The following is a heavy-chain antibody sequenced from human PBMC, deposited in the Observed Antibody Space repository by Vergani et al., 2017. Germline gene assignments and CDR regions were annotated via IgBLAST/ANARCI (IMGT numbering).Heavy chain of an antibody. CDR2: IKQDGSEK. CDR1: GFTFSSDW. J-gene: IGHJ6*02. Sequence: EVQLVESGGGLVQPGGSLRLSCAASGFTFSSDWMSWVRQAPGKGLEWVANIKQDGSEKYYVDSVKGRFTISRDNAKNSLYLQMNSLRAEDTALYYCAKGGDYYYYYGMDVWGQGTTVTVSS. D-gene: IGHD3-10*01. CDR3: AKGGDYYYYYGMDV. V-gene: IGHV3-7*03.